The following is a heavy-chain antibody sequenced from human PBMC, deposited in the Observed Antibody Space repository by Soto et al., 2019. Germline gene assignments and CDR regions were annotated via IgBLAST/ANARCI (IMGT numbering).Heavy chain of an antibody. CDR1: GYTFTTYT. CDR2: INTDNGNT. V-gene: IGHV1-3*04. J-gene: IGHJ4*02. Sequence: QVQLVQSGAEVKMPGASVKVSCKASGYTFTTYTMHWVRQAPGQRPEWMGWINTDNGNTRYSKEFQDRVTITKDTSGSTAYMELSSLRSEDTAIYYCARDSSSTCWGSWYWGQGTMVTVSS. CDR3: ARDSSSTCWGSWY. D-gene: IGHD6-13*01.